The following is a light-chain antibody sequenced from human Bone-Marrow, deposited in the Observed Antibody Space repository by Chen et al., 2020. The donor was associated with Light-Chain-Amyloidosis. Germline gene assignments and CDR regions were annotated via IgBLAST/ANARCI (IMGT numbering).Light chain of an antibody. CDR2: SAS. Sequence: EIVLTQSPGTLSLSPGERVILSCKTSQSVASIYFAWYQQKPGQAPRLLISSASSRAPGIPARFSASGSGIDFTLTISRLEPEDFALYYCQQFGLGISFGQGTRLEIK. V-gene: IGKV3-20*01. CDR1: QSVASIY. CDR3: QQFGLGIS. J-gene: IGKJ5*01.